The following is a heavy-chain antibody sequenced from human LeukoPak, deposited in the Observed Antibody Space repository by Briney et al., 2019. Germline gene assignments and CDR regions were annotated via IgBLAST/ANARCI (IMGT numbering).Heavy chain of an antibody. CDR1: AFTVNSNY. D-gene: IGHD1-14*01. V-gene: IGHV3-66*03. CDR2: IYSNDNT. CDR3: ARDLWDATGY. J-gene: IGHJ4*02. Sequence: GGSLRLSCAASAFTVNSNYMSWVRQAPGKGREWVSDIYSNDNTYYADSVKGRFTISRDISKSTLYLQMNSLRPEDTAVYYCARDLWDATGYWGQGTLVTGSS.